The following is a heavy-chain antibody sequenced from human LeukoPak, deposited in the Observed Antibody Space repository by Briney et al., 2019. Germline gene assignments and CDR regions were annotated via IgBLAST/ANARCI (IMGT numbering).Heavy chain of an antibody. J-gene: IGHJ4*02. V-gene: IGHV4-59*08. CDR1: GGSISSYY. CDR3: ARHIGGLDYGDYGLNFDY. CDR2: IYYSGST. D-gene: IGHD4-17*01. Sequence: PSETLSLTCTVSGGSISSYYWSWIRQPPGKGLEWIGYIYYSGSTNYNPSLKSRVTISVDTSKNQFSLKLSSVTAADTAVYYCARHIGGLDYGDYGLNFDYWGQGTLVTVSS.